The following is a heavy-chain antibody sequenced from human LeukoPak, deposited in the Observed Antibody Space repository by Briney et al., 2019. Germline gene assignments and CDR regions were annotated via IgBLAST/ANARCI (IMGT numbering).Heavy chain of an antibody. CDR2: ISSSSSYI. Sequence: GGSLRLSCAASGFTFSSYSMNWVRQAPGKGLEWVSSISSSSSYIYYADSVKGRFTISRDNAKNSLYLQMNSLRAEDTAVYYCARTMVRGQTSQIDYWGQGTLVTVSS. CDR1: GFTFSSYS. D-gene: IGHD3-10*01. J-gene: IGHJ4*02. V-gene: IGHV3-21*01. CDR3: ARTMVRGQTSQIDY.